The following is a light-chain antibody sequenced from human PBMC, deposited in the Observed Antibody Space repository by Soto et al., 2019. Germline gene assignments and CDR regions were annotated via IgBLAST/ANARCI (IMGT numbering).Light chain of an antibody. J-gene: IGLJ2*01. V-gene: IGLV2-8*01. CDR3: SAYAGGNIVI. CDR2: EVD. Sequence: QSALTQPPSASGSPGQSVTISCSGTGCDIGRYDFVSWYQQYPGKVPKLLIYEVDKRPSGVPDRFSGSKSGDRASLTVSGLRPEDEADYHCSAYAGGNIVIFGGGTKLTVL. CDR1: GCDIGRYDF.